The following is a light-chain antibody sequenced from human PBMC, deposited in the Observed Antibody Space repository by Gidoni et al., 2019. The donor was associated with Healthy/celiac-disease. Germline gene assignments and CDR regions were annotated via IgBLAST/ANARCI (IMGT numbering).Light chain of an antibody. CDR1: QSVLYSSNNKNY. CDR3: QQYYSTPLT. Sequence: DTVLIQAPHSLAASLGERATSNCKSSQSVLYSSNNKNYLAWYQQKPGQPPKLLIYWASTRESGVPDRFGGSGSGTDFTLTISSLQAEDVAVYYCQQYYSTPLTFGGXTKVEIK. V-gene: IGKV4-1*01. J-gene: IGKJ4*01. CDR2: WAS.